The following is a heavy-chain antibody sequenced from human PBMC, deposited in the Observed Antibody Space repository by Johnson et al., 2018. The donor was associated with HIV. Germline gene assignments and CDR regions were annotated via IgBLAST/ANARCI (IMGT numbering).Heavy chain of an antibody. D-gene: IGHD4-23*01. Sequence: QVQLVESGGGLVQPGGSLRLSCAASGFTFSSYWMSWVRQAPGKGLEWVAFIRYDGSNKYYADSVKGRFTISRDNSKNTLYLQMNSLRAEDTAVYYCAKDLGDYGGNYAFDIWGQGTMVTVSS. CDR2: IRYDGSNK. J-gene: IGHJ3*02. CDR3: AKDLGDYGGNYAFDI. V-gene: IGHV3-30*02. CDR1: GFTFSSYW.